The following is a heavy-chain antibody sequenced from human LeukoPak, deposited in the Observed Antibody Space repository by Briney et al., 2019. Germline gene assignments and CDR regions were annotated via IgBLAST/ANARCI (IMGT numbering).Heavy chain of an antibody. J-gene: IGHJ5*02. CDR2: INPNSGGT. V-gene: IGHV1-2*02. CDR1: GYTFTGYY. CDR3: ASNGAAAEDWFEP. D-gene: IGHD6-13*01. Sequence: ASVKVSCKSSGYTFTGYYMHWVRQAPGQGLDWMGWINPNSGGTNYVQKFQGRVNMTRVTSISTAYMELSRLRSDDTAVYYYASNGAAAEDWFEPWGQGTLVTVSS.